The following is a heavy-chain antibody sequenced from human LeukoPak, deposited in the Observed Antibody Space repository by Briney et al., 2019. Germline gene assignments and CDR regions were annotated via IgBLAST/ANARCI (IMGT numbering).Heavy chain of an antibody. J-gene: IGHJ3*02. CDR1: GGSISSYY. V-gene: IGHV4-4*07. CDR3: ATSIAATYGFDAFDI. Sequence: SETLSLTCTVSGGSISSYYWSWIRQPAGKGLEWIGRIYTSGSTNYNPSLKSRVTMSVDTSKNQFSLKLSSVTAADTAVYYCATSIAATYGFDAFDIWGQGTMVTVSS. CDR2: IYTSGST. D-gene: IGHD6-6*01.